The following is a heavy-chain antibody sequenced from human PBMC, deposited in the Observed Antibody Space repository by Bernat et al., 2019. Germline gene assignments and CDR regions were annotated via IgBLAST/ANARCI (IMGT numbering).Heavy chain of an antibody. CDR3: ASSPWSVRGVIGY. D-gene: IGHD3-10*01. Sequence: QVQLVQSGAEVKKPGASVKVSCKASGYTFTSYAMHWVRQAPGQRLEWMGWINAGNGNTKYSQKFQGRVTITRDTSGSTAYMELSSLRSEDTAVYYCASSPWSVRGVIGYWGQGTLVTVSS. CDR2: INAGNGNT. V-gene: IGHV1-3*01. CDR1: GYTFTSYA. J-gene: IGHJ4*02.